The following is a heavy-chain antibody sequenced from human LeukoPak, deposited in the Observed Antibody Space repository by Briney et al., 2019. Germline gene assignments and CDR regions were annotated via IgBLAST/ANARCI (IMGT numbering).Heavy chain of an antibody. J-gene: IGHJ4*02. CDR1: GFTFSDYC. V-gene: IGHV3-11*04. CDR3: ARAKNGYSYGPSFDY. CDR2: ISSSGSTI. Sequence: GGSLRLSCAASGFTFSDYCMSWIRQAPGKGLEWVSYISSSGSTIYYADSVKGRFAISRDNAKNSLYLQMNSLRAEDTAVYYCARAKNGYSYGPSFDYWGQGTLVTVSS. D-gene: IGHD5-18*01.